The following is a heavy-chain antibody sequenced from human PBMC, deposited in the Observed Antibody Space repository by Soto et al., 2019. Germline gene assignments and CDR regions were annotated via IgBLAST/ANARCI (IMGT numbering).Heavy chain of an antibody. CDR3: AKQAGVVVVTAIPSEPFDY. CDR1: GFTFSSYA. J-gene: IGHJ4*02. Sequence: GGSLRLSCAASGFTFSSYAMSWVRQAPGKGLEWVSAISGSGGSTYYADSVKGRFTISRDNSKNTLYLQMNSLRAEDTAVYYCAKQAGVVVVTAIPSEPFDYWGQGTLVTVSS. V-gene: IGHV3-23*01. CDR2: ISGSGGST. D-gene: IGHD2-21*02.